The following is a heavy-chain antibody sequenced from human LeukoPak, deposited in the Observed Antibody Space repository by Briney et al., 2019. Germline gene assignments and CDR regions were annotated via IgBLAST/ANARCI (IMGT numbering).Heavy chain of an antibody. CDR2: GPSFGAT. V-gene: IGHV4-38-2*02. J-gene: IGHJ6*04. CDR3: ARDDDCSSWFVCTSRGDYGLDV. CDR1: GFPVKNGPF. Sequence: SGTLSLTWTVSGFPVKNGPFWALIRASPGGGVGVVWGGPSFGATSFNPSLKSRIAMSMDTSNNHFSLRLTSVTASDAGVYYCARDDDCSSWFVCTSRGDYGLDVWGKGTTVTVSS. D-gene: IGHD6-13*01.